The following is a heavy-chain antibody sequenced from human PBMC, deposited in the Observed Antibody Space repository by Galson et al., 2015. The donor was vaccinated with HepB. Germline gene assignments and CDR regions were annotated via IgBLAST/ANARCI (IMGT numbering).Heavy chain of an antibody. J-gene: IGHJ3*01. Sequence: SLRLSCAGSATTFRHYAMSWVRQVPGKGLEWVSVISGSGSITYYADSVKGRFTLSRDNSKNTMYLQMNSLTAEDTAVYYCAQEYGDYDTNGYYPPHGAFEVWGQGTMVTVSS. V-gene: IGHV3-23*01. CDR1: ATTFRHYA. D-gene: IGHD3-22*01. CDR2: ISGSGSIT. CDR3: AQEYGDYDTNGYYPPHGAFEV.